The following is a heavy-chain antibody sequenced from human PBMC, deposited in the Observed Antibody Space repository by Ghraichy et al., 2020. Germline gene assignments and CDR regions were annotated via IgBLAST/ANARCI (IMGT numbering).Heavy chain of an antibody. V-gene: IGHV1-69*06. Sequence: SVKVSCKASGGTFSRFAVSWVRQAPGQGLEWMGGIIPVFGTTTEALKVHGRVTLTADKSKNTAYMELRSLTSADTAVYYGARVNGATLGPRYLDYWGQGTQVTVSS. CDR3: ARVNGATLGPRYLDY. J-gene: IGHJ4*02. CDR1: GGTFSRFA. D-gene: IGHD2-8*01. CDR2: IIPVFGTT.